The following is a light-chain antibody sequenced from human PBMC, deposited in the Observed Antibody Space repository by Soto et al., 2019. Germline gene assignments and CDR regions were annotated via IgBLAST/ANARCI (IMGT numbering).Light chain of an antibody. Sequence: DIQMTQSPSSVSASVGDRVTITCRASQSISSWLAWYQQKPGTVPKLLIFAASSLQSGVPSRFSGSGAGTEFTLTITSLQPEDFGTYYCQQGDSFPTTFGQGTRLEIK. CDR3: QQGDSFPTT. J-gene: IGKJ5*01. CDR2: AAS. CDR1: QSISSW. V-gene: IGKV1-12*01.